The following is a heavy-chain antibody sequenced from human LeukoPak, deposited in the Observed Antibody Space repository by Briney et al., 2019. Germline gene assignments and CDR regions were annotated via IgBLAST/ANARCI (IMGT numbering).Heavy chain of an antibody. D-gene: IGHD5-12*01. Sequence: GGSLRLSCATSGFTLSRLGMQGVRQAPGKGLAGVAVIYNDGTMGQYADSVKGRFTISKDFSRNTLHLQMHSLRDDDTAVYYCAKEGDEFRGYLDVWGKGTTVTVSS. CDR3: AKEGDEFRGYLDV. CDR2: IYNDGTMG. V-gene: IGHV3-33*06. CDR1: GFTLSRLG. J-gene: IGHJ6*04.